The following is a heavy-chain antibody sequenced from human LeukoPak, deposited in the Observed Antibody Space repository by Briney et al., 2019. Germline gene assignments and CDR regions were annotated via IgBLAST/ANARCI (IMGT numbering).Heavy chain of an antibody. D-gene: IGHD6-13*01. V-gene: IGHV1-8*01. J-gene: IGHJ6*03. CDR1: GYTFTSYD. CDR3: ARGVRGRMSIAAAGTGGYYYYYMDV. CDR2: MNPNSGNT. Sequence: GASVKVSCKASGYTFTSYDINWVRQATGQGLEWMGWMNPNSGNTGYAQKFQGRVTMTRNTSISTAYMELSSLRSEDTAVYYCARGVRGRMSIAAAGTGGYYYYYMDVWGKGTTVTVSS.